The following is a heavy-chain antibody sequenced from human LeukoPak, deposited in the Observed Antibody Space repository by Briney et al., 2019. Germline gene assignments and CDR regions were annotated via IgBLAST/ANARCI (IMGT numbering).Heavy chain of an antibody. V-gene: IGHV4-59*08. J-gene: IGHJ4*02. D-gene: IGHD2-15*01. CDR1: GGSISSYY. Sequence: SETLSLTCTVSGGSISSYYWSWIRQPPGKGLEWIGYIYYSGSTNYNPSLKSRVTISVDTSKNQFSLRLSSVAAADTAVYYCASGGSCGGFEGYWGQGTLVTVSS. CDR3: ASGGSCGGFEGY. CDR2: IYYSGST.